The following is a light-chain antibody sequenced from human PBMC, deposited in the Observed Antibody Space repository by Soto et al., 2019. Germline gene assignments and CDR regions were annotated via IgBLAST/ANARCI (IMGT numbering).Light chain of an antibody. CDR1: QSVSSSY. J-gene: IGKJ4*01. CDR2: DAS. Sequence: EIVLTQSPGTLSLSPGERATLSCRASQSVSSSYLGWYQQKPGQAPRLLIYDASNRAAGVPVRFSGSGSGTDFTLTISSLEPEDFAVYYCQQFSSYPLTFGGGTKV. V-gene: IGKV3-20*01. CDR3: QQFSSYPLT.